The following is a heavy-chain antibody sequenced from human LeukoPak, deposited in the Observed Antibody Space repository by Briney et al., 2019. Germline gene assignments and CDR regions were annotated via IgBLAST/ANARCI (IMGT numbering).Heavy chain of an antibody. V-gene: IGHV4-59*01. CDR3: AVSRSGSIFVFDI. D-gene: IGHD3-22*01. J-gene: IGHJ3*02. Sequence: SETLSLTCTVSGGSISSYHWSCIRQPPGKGLEWIGYIYYTGSTDYTPSLKSRVTISVDMSKNQFSLKLSSVTAADTAVYYCAVSRSGSIFVFDIWGQGTMVTVSS. CDR1: GGSISSYH. CDR2: IYYTGST.